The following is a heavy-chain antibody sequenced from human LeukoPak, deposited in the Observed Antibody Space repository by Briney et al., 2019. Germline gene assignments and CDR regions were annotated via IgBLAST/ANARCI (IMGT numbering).Heavy chain of an antibody. Sequence: PSETLSLTCTVSGGSIRSYYWSWIRQPPGKGLEWIGYMHHSGSTKHNPYLKSRVTISVDTPKNQFSLKLSSVTAADTAVYYCARESLGGSDAFDIWGQGTMVTVSS. CDR1: GGSIRSYY. V-gene: IGHV4-59*01. CDR2: MHHSGST. CDR3: ARESLGGSDAFDI. D-gene: IGHD1-14*01. J-gene: IGHJ3*02.